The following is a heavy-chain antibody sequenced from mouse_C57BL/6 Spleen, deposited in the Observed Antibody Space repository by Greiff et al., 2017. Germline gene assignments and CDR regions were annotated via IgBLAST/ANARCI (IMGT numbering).Heavy chain of an antibody. D-gene: IGHD3-2*02. V-gene: IGHV1-74*01. J-gene: IGHJ4*01. CDR2: IHPSDSDT. CDR3: ATDSSGYDAMDY. Sequence: QVQLLQPGAELVKPGASVKVSCKASGYTFTSYWMHWVKQRPGQGLEWIGRIHPSDSDTNSNQKFKGKAPLIVDKSASTAYMLLSSLTSEDSAIYYCATDSSGYDAMDYWGQGTSVTVSS. CDR1: GYTFTSYW.